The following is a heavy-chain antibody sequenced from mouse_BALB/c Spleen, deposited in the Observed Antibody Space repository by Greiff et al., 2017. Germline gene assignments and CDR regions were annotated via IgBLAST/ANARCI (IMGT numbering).Heavy chain of an antibody. CDR1: GFTFSNYW. V-gene: IGHV6-6*02. J-gene: IGHJ4*01. CDR2: IRLKSNNYAT. Sequence: DVMLVESGGGLVQTGGSMKLSCVASGFTFSNYWMNWVRQSPEKGLEWVAEIRLKSNNYATHYAESVKGRFTISRDDSKSSVYLQMNNLRAEDTGIYYCTRHGSYNAMDYWGQGTSVTVSS. D-gene: IGHD1-1*01. CDR3: TRHGSYNAMDY.